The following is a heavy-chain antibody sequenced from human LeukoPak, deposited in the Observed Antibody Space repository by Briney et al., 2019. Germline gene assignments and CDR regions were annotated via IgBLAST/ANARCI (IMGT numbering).Heavy chain of an antibody. D-gene: IGHD2-21*01. CDR2: ISAYNGNT. V-gene: IGHV1-18*01. CDR1: GYTFTSYG. J-gene: IGHJ6*03. CDR3: ARQAYCGGDCYYYYMDV. Sequence: GASVKVSCKASGYTFTSYGISWVRQAPGQGLEWMGWISAYNGNTNYAQKLQGRVTITADKSTSTAYMELSSLRSDDTAVYYCARQAYCGGDCYYYYMDVWGKGTTVTVSS.